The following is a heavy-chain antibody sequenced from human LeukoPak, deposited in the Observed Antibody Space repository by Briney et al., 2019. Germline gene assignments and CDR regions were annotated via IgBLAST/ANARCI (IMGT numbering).Heavy chain of an antibody. V-gene: IGHV4-59*01. CDR1: GGSISSYY. CDR3: ARAYYYGSGSYGLDY. D-gene: IGHD3-10*01. J-gene: IGHJ4*02. CDR2: IYSSGST. Sequence: SETLSLACTVSGGSISSYYWSWIRQPPGKGLEWIGYIYSSGSTNYNPSLKSRVTISVDTSKNQFSLKLTSVTAADTAVYYCARAYYYGSGSYGLDYWGQGTLVTVSS.